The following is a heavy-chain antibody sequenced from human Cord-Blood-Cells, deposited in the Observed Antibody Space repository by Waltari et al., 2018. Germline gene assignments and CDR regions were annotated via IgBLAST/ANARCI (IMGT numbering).Heavy chain of an antibody. V-gene: IGHV4-39*01. CDR2: IYYSGST. CDR3: ARPFYGDYWYFDL. D-gene: IGHD4-17*01. CDR1: GGSISSSSYY. Sequence: QLQLQESGPGLVKPSETLSLTCTVSGGSISSSSYYWGWIRQPPGKGLEWIGSIYYSGSTYYNPSLKSRVTISVDTSKNQFSLKLSSVTAAYTAVYYCARPFYGDYWYFDLWGRGTLVTVSS. J-gene: IGHJ2*01.